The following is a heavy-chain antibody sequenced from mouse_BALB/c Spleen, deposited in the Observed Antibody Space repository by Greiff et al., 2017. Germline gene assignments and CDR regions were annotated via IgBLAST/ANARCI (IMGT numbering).Heavy chain of an antibody. J-gene: IGHJ2*01. CDR2: IDPSDSYT. V-gene: IGHV1S127*01. Sequence: VQLQQSGAELVKPGASVKMSCKASGYTFTSYWMHWVKQRPGQGLEWIGVIDPSDSYTSYNQKFKGKATLTVDTSSSTAYMQLSSPTSEDSAVYYCTREGRGNFDYWGQGTTLTVSS. D-gene: IGHD3-3*01. CDR3: TREGRGNFDY. CDR1: GYTFTSYW.